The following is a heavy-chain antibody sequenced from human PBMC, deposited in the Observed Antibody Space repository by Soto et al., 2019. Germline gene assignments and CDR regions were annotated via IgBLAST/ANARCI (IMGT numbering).Heavy chain of an antibody. Sequence: EVQLVQSGTEVKKPGESLKISCKSSEYSFAHYWIGWVRQMPGKGLEWMGMMYPGDSDPRYSPSFQGQVTMSADKSVITAYLQWSSLRASDSAIYYCATYEAFGELPGYWGQGTLVTVSS. J-gene: IGHJ4*02. V-gene: IGHV5-51*01. CDR1: EYSFAHYW. CDR3: ATYEAFGELPGY. CDR2: MYPGDSDP. D-gene: IGHD3-10*01.